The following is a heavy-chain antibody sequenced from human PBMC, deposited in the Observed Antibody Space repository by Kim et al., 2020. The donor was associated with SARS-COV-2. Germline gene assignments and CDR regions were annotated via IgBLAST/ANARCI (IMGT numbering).Heavy chain of an antibody. J-gene: IGHJ1*01. Sequence: VKGRFTISRDNANNTLDLQMNNLRPDDTAVYYCARAGNYYISGYYRFFHHWGQGALVTVSS. CDR3: ARAGNYYISGYYRFFHH. V-gene: IGHV3-74*01. D-gene: IGHD3-22*01.